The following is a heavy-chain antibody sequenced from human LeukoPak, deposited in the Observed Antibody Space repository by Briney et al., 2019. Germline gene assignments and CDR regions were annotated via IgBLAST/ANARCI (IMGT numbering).Heavy chain of an antibody. Sequence: GGSLRPSCAASGFTYISYEMNWVRQAPGKGLEGVSYISSRGSPIYYADSVKGRFTISRDNAKNSLYLQMNSLRAEDTVVYYCADSSGWYEDAFDIWGQGTMVTVSS. J-gene: IGHJ3*02. V-gene: IGHV3-48*03. D-gene: IGHD6-19*01. CDR2: ISSRGSPI. CDR3: ADSSGWYEDAFDI. CDR1: GFTYISYE.